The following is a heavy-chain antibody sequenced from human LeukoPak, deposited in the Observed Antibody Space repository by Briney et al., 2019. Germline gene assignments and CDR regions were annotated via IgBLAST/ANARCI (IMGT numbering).Heavy chain of an antibody. CDR3: ARAKDSYRGNDAFDI. D-gene: IGHD3-16*02. J-gene: IGHJ3*02. CDR2: IYIGGST. CDR1: GGSISSYY. Sequence: PSETLSLTCTVSGGSISSYYWSWIRQPAGKGLEWTGRIYIGGSTNYNPFLKSRVTMSVDTSKNQFSLKLSSVTAADTAVFYCARAKDSYRGNDAFDIWGQGTMVTVSS. V-gene: IGHV4-4*07.